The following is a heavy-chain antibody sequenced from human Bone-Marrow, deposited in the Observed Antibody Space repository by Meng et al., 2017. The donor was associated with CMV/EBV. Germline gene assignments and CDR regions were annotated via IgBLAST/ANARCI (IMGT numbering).Heavy chain of an antibody. CDR1: GFTFSSYA. J-gene: IGHJ4*02. D-gene: IGHD3-22*01. V-gene: IGHV3-30*04. Sequence: GESLKISCAASGFTFSSYAMHWVRQAPGKGLEWVAVISYDGSNKYYADSVKGRFTISRDNSKNTLYLQMNSLRAEDTAVYYCARDRGGYYDSSGYYYTYFDYWGQGTLVPVSS. CDR3: ARDRGGYYDSSGYYYTYFDY. CDR2: ISYDGSNK.